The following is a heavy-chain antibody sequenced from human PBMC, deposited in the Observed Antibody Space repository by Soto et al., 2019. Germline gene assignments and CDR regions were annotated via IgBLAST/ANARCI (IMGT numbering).Heavy chain of an antibody. J-gene: IGHJ5*02. D-gene: IGHD6-19*01. Sequence: QPGGSLRLSCAASGFSLRTYGMQWLRRAPGKGLEWVAFIWYDGTKKFYANSVKGRSTISKDNSNNILYLQMSGLRAEDTAVYYCARDVVTAVAGSVNWFDPWGQGTLVTVSS. CDR1: GFSLRTYG. CDR2: IWYDGTKK. CDR3: ARDVVTAVAGSVNWFDP. V-gene: IGHV3-33*01.